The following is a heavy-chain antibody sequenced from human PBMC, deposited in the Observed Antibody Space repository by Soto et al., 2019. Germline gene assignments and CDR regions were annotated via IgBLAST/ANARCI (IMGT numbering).Heavy chain of an antibody. CDR2: IYYRGST. D-gene: IGHD5-18*01. V-gene: IGHV4-61*08. CDR1: GGSVSSGAYY. CDR3: ARIPVDTSMIYWVDP. J-gene: IGHJ5*02. Sequence: QVQLQESGPGLVKASETLSLTCTVSGGSVSSGAYYWSWIRQPPGKGLEWIGNIYYRGSTNYNPSLKSRATISVDTSKIQFSLKVSSVTAADTAVYYCARIPVDTSMIYWVDPWGQGTLVTVAS.